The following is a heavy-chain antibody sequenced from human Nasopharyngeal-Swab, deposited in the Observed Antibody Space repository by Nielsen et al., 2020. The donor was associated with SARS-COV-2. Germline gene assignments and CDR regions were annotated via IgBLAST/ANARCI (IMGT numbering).Heavy chain of an antibody. V-gene: IGHV4-34*01. D-gene: IGHD3-10*01. CDR2: INHSGST. J-gene: IGHJ4*02. CDR3: ARAGAVVRGVTHSDY. Sequence: SETLSLTCAVYGGSFSGYYWSWIRQPPGKGLEWIGEINHSGSTNYNPSLKSRVTISVDTSKNQFSLKLSSVTAADTAVYYCARAGAVVRGVTHSDYWGQGTLVTVSS. CDR1: GGSFSGYY.